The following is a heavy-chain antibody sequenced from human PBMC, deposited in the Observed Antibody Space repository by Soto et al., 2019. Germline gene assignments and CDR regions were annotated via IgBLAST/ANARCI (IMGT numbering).Heavy chain of an antibody. CDR1: NYSITSGFY. Sequence: SETLSLTCVVSNYSITSGFYWGWVRQSPGKGLEWLATMHFNESPFYNPSLNSRVTLSVDTSKNQISLKMISVTAADTAVYYCTRSYSSSSHLYTYGVDVWGQGTTVTVSS. J-gene: IGHJ6*02. CDR2: MHFNESP. V-gene: IGHV4-38-2*01. D-gene: IGHD6-6*01. CDR3: TRSYSSSSHLYTYGVDV.